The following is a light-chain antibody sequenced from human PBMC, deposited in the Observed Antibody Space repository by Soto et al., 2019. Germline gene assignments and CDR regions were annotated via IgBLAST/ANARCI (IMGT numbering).Light chain of an antibody. CDR3: QQRSNWPLT. J-gene: IGKJ4*01. V-gene: IGKV3-11*01. Sequence: EIVLTQSPATLSLSPGERATLSCRASQSVSSYLAWYQQKPGQAPRLLIYDASNRATGIPARFSGSGSGTDFPLTISSLEPEDFAVYCCQQRSNWPLTFGGGTKVELK. CDR2: DAS. CDR1: QSVSSY.